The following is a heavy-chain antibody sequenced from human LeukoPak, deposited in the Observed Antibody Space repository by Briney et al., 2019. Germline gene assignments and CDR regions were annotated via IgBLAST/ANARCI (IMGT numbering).Heavy chain of an antibody. V-gene: IGHV4-59*01. J-gene: IGHJ4*02. CDR3: AREGNLVGASV. D-gene: IGHD1-26*01. Sequence: SETLSLTCTVSGGSIGSYYWSWIRQSPGKGLEWIGYFFYSGDTDNNPSLKSRVTISVDTSKNQFSLKLTSVTAADTAVYFCAREGNLVGASVWGQGTLVTVSS. CDR1: GGSIGSYY. CDR2: FFYSGDT.